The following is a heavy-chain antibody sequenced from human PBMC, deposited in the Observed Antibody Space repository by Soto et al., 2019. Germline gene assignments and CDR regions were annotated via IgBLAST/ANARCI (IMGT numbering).Heavy chain of an antibody. D-gene: IGHD6-6*01. J-gene: IGHJ5*02. CDR3: ARGLLSRGIAARLRWFDP. CDR2: INHSGST. V-gene: IGHV4-34*01. Sequence: QVQLQQWGAGLLKPSETLSLTCAVYGGSFSGYYWSWIRQPPGKGLEWIGEINHSGSTNYNPSLKSRVTISVDTSKNQFSLKLSSVTAADTAVYYCARGLLSRGIAARLRWFDPWGQGTLVTVSS. CDR1: GGSFSGYY.